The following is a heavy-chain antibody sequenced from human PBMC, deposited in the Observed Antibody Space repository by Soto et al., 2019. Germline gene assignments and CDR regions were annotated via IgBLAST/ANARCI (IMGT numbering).Heavy chain of an antibody. CDR2: VSAYNGNT. V-gene: IGHV1-18*01. Sequence: PGQGLEWLGWVSAYNGNTNYAQKPHGRVTMTTDTYTSTAYIVLRSLRSDDTAVYYCEREPRQDIVVVAGMVGFDPWGQGNLVT. CDR3: EREPRQDIVVVAGMVGFDP. J-gene: IGHJ5*02. D-gene: IGHD2-15*01.